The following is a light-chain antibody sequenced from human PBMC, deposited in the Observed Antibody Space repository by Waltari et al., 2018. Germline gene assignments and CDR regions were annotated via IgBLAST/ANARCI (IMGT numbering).Light chain of an antibody. CDR1: QSVDYY. J-gene: IGKJ5*01. V-gene: IGKV3-11*01. CDR2: DAS. Sequence: EILLTQSPATLSLTPGEGAPRSCRASQSVDYYLARYQQNPGQAPRRLIHDASNRASGVPARFSGSGSGTDFSLTISSLEPEDFAVYYCQQRRNWPITFGQGTRLEIK. CDR3: QQRRNWPIT.